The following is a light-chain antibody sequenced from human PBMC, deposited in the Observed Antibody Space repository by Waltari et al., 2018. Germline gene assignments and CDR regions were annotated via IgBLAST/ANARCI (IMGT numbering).Light chain of an antibody. V-gene: IGKV1-39*01. Sequence: DIQMTQSPSSLSASVGDRVTITCRASQSISNYLNWYQQKPGAAPKLLIYAASSLQSGVPSRFSGSGSGTDFTLTISSLQPEDFATYYCQQSYSTLPLTFGGGTKVEIK. J-gene: IGKJ4*01. CDR1: QSISNY. CDR3: QQSYSTLPLT. CDR2: AAS.